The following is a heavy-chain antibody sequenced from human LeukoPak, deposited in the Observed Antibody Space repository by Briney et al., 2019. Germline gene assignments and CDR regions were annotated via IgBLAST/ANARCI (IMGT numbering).Heavy chain of an antibody. CDR3: ARWAMAAADY. D-gene: IGHD6-13*01. CDR2: IYYTGST. Sequence: NASETLSLTCTVSGGSIGSSSYHWGWIRQPPGQGLEWIGTIYYTGSTYYNPSLKSRVTISVDTSKNQFSLKLTSVTAADTAVYYCARWAMAAADYWGQGTLVTVSS. CDR1: GGSIGSSSYH. J-gene: IGHJ4*02. V-gene: IGHV4-39*01.